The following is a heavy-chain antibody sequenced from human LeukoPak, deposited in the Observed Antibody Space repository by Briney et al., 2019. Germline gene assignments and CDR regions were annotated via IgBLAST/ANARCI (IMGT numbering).Heavy chain of an antibody. CDR1: GFTFSSYS. CDR3: ARTSFYSFDY. J-gene: IGHJ4*02. CDR2: IKQDGSQK. V-gene: IGHV3-7*01. Sequence: GGSLRLSCAASGFTFSSYSMNWVRQAPGKGLEWVAHIKQDGSQKYDVDSVKGRFTISRDNAKNSLYPQMNSLRAEDTAVYYCARTSFYSFDYWGQGTLVTVSS. D-gene: IGHD2/OR15-2a*01.